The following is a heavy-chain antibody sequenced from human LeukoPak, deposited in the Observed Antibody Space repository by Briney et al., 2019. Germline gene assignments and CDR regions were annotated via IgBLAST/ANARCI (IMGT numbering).Heavy chain of an antibody. Sequence: SETLSLTCAVYGGSFSGYYWSWIRQPPGKGLEWIGEINHSGSTNYNPSLKSRVTISVDTSKNQFSLKLSSVTAADTAVYYCARGRGLRHWFDPWGQGTLVTVSS. CDR1: GGSFSGYY. CDR3: ARGRGLRHWFDP. V-gene: IGHV4-34*01. J-gene: IGHJ5*02. CDR2: INHSGST. D-gene: IGHD4-17*01.